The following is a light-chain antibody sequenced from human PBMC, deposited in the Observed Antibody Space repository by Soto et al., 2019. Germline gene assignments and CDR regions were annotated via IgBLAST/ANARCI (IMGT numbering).Light chain of an antibody. CDR3: GAWDDSLSGSWV. CDR2: RNN. CDR1: SSNIGSNY. J-gene: IGLJ3*02. V-gene: IGLV1-47*01. Sequence: QSVLTQPPSASGTPGQRVTISCSGSSSNIGSNYVYWYQQLPGMAPKLLIYRNNQRPSGVPDRFSRSKSGTSASLAISGLRPEDEADYYCGAWDDSLSGSWVFGGGTKVTVL.